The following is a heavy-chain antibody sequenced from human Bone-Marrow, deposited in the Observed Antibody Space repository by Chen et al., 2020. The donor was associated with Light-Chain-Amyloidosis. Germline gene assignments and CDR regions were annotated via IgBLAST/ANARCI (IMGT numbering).Heavy chain of an antibody. CDR2: IKQNGTER. J-gene: IGHJ4*02. Sequence: EVQLLESGGGLVQPGESLTLSCVASGLIFSRFWMTWVRQRPGKGLEWVANIKQNGTERYYVDSVKGRFTISRDNTKNSVYLQMNTLRDEDTAVYYCARANYWGSYRYNAQGFDYWGRGTLVTVSS. CDR1: GLIFSRFW. D-gene: IGHD3-16*02. CDR3: ARANYWGSYRYNAQGFDY. V-gene: IGHV3-7*03.